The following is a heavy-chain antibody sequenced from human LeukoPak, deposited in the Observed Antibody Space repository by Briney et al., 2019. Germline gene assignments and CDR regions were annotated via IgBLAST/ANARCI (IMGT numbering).Heavy chain of an antibody. CDR2: IKQDGSEK. J-gene: IGHJ5*02. CDR1: GFTISSYW. Sequence: GGSLRLSCAASGFTISSYWMNWVRQAPGKGLEWVANIKQDGSEKKYVDSVKGRFTISRDNSKNTLYLRMNSLRAEDTAVYYCARVAQEYQLLYNWFDPWGQGTLVTVSS. CDR3: ARVAQEYQLLYNWFDP. V-gene: IGHV3-7*03. D-gene: IGHD2-2*01.